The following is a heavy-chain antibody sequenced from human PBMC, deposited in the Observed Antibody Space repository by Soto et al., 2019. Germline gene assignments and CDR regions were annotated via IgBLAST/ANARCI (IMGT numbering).Heavy chain of an antibody. CDR2: IYYSGST. CDR3: ARPAMTTVSNWYFDL. CDR1: GGSISSSSYY. V-gene: IGHV4-39*01. J-gene: IGHJ2*01. D-gene: IGHD4-17*01. Sequence: PSETLSLTCTVSGGSISSSSYYWGWIRQPPGKGLEWIGSIYYSGSTYYNPSLTSRVTISVDTSKNQFSLKLSSVTAADTAVYYCARPAMTTVSNWYFDLWGRGTLVTVSS.